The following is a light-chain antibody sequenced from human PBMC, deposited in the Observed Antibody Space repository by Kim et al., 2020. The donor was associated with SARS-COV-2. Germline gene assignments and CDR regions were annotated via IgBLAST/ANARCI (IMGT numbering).Light chain of an antibody. J-gene: IGLJ3*02. CDR2: YDS. CDR3: QVWDSSSDHWV. CDR1: NIGSKS. Sequence: SNELTQPPSVSVAPGKTARITCGGNNIGSKSVHWYQQKPGQAPVLVIYYDSDRPSGIPERFSGSNSGNTATLTISRVEAGDEADYYCQVWDSSSDHWVFGGGTQLTVL. V-gene: IGLV3-21*04.